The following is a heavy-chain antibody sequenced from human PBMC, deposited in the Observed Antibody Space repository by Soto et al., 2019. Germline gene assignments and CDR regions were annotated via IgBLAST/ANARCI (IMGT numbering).Heavy chain of an antibody. V-gene: IGHV3-23*01. J-gene: IGHJ6*02. D-gene: IGHD3-10*01. CDR1: GLTFSSYA. Sequence: GGSLRVSCAASGLTFSSYAMSWVRQAPGKGLEWVSAISGSGGSTYYADSVKGRFTISRDNSKNTLYLQMNSLRAEDTAVYYCAKQYGSGSYYTLRGYYYYGMDVWGQGTTVTVSS. CDR2: ISGSGGST. CDR3: AKQYGSGSYYTLRGYYYYGMDV.